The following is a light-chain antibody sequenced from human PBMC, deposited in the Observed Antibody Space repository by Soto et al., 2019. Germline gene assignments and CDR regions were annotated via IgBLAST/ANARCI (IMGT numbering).Light chain of an antibody. V-gene: IGLV2-8*01. Sequence: QSALTQPPSASGSPGQSVTISCTGTSSDVGGYDYVSWYQQHPGKAPELIIYEVNKRPSGVPDRFSGSKSGNTASLTVSGLQAEDEADYYCNYYSGSNNFVVFGTGTKLTVL. CDR3: NYYSGSNNFVV. CDR1: SSDVGGYDY. J-gene: IGLJ1*01. CDR2: EVN.